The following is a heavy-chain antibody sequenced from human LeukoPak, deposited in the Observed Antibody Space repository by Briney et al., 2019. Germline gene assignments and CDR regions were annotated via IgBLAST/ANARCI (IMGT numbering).Heavy chain of an antibody. D-gene: IGHD3-3*01. CDR1: GGSISSSSYY. V-gene: IGHV4-39*01. J-gene: IGHJ4*02. Sequence: KSSETLSLTCTVSGGSISSSSYYWGWIRQPPGKGLEWIGSIYYSGSTYYNPSLKSRVTISVDTSKNQFSLKLSSVTAADTAVYYCARTPYDFWSGYWRTQFDYWGQGALVTVSS. CDR3: ARTPYDFWSGYWRTQFDY. CDR2: IYYSGST.